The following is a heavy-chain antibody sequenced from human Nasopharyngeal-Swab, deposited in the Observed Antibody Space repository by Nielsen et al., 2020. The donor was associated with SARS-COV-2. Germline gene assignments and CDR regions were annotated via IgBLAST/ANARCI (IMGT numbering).Heavy chain of an antibody. CDR2: IYYTGST. Sequence: SETLSLTCTVSGGSISSDYSSWIRQPPGKGLEWIGYIYYTGSTNYNPSLKSRVTISVDTSKNQFSLKLSSVTAADTAVYYCARGFDYWGQGTLVTVSS. CDR1: GGSISSDY. CDR3: ARGFDY. J-gene: IGHJ4*02. V-gene: IGHV4-59*13.